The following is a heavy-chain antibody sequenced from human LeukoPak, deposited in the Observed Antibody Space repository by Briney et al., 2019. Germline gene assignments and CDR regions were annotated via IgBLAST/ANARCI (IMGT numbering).Heavy chain of an antibody. J-gene: IGHJ3*02. Sequence: GGSLRLSCAASGFTFSTYWMHWVRQAPGKGLVWVSRINPDGTTTSYADSVKGRFTISRDNAKDTVYLQMNSLRAEDTAVYYCAKDQLLWFGESYDAFDIWGQGTMVTVSS. CDR2: INPDGTTT. CDR3: AKDQLLWFGESYDAFDI. CDR1: GFTFSTYW. D-gene: IGHD3-10*01. V-gene: IGHV3-74*01.